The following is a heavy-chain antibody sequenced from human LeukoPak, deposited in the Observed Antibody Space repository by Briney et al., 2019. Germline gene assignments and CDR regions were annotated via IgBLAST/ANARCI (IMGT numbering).Heavy chain of an antibody. CDR3: AREFEVVVAATDY. J-gene: IGHJ4*02. CDR2: INPNSGGT. Sequence: ASVKVSCMASAYIFTGYYMHWVRQAPGQGLEWMGRINPNSGGTNYAQKFQGRVTMTRDTSISTAYMELSRLRSDDTAVYYCAREFEVVVAATDYWGQGTLVTVSS. CDR1: AYIFTGYY. V-gene: IGHV1-2*06. D-gene: IGHD2-15*01.